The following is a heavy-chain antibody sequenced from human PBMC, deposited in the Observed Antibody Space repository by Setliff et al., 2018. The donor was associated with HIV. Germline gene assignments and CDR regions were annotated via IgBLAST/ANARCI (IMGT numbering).Heavy chain of an antibody. Sequence: SETLSLTCTVYGGPFSGYYWNWIRQTPGEGLEWIGEINVGGSTKYSPSLKSRVTISIETSKNQFSLRVTSVTAADTALYYCARATGPGYYFDYWGQGTLVTVSS. V-gene: IGHV4-34*01. CDR1: GGPFSGYY. CDR3: ARATGPGYYFDY. D-gene: IGHD3-10*01. J-gene: IGHJ4*02. CDR2: INVGGST.